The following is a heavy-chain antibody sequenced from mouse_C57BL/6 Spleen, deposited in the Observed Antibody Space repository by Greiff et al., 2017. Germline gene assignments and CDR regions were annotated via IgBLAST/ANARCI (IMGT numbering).Heavy chain of an antibody. J-gene: IGHJ2*01. CDR3: ARQLHYFDY. CDR2: ISGGGGNT. Sequence: EVQLVESGGGLVKPGGSLKLSCAASGFTFSSYTMSWVRQTPEKRLEWVATISGGGGNTYYPDSVKGRFTISRDNAKNTLYLQMSSLRSEDTALYYCARQLHYFDYWGQGTTLTVSS. CDR1: GFTFSSYT. V-gene: IGHV5-9*01.